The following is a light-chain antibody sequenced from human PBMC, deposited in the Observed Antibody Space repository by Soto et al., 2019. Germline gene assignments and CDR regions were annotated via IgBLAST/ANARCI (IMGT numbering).Light chain of an antibody. J-gene: IGLJ2*01. Sequence: QLVLTQPASVSGSPGQSITISCTGTSSDVGSYNLVSWYQQYPGKAPKLMIYEVSKRPSGVSNRFSGSKSGNTASLTISGLQAEDEADYYCCSYAGSSTLFGGGTKLTVL. V-gene: IGLV2-23*02. CDR3: CSYAGSSTL. CDR1: SSDVGSYNL. CDR2: EVS.